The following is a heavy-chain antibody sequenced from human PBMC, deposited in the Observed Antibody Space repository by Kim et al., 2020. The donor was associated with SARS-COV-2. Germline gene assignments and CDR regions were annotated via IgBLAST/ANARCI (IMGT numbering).Heavy chain of an antibody. V-gene: IGHV4-34*01. D-gene: IGHD4-4*01. CDR1: GGSFSGYY. J-gene: IGHJ6*02. Sequence: SETLSLTCAVYGGSFSGYYWSWIRQPPGKGLEWIGEINHSGSTNYNPSLKSRVTISVDTSKNQFSLKLSSVTAADTAVYYCATSNPPDYYYYGMDVWGQGTTVTVSS. CDR2: INHSGST. CDR3: ATSNPPDYYYYGMDV.